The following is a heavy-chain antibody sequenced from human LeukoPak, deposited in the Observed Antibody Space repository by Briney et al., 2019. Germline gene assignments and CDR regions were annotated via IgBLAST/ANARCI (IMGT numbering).Heavy chain of an antibody. CDR2: IWYDGSNK. CDR1: GFTFSSYG. J-gene: IGHJ4*02. Sequence: GGSLRLSCAASGFTFSSYGMHWVRQAPGKGLEWVAVIWYDGSNKYYVDSVKGRFTISRDNSKNTLYLQMNSLRVEDTAVYYCARATSTTVVNLADYWGQGTLVTVSS. CDR3: ARATSTTVVNLADY. D-gene: IGHD4-17*01. V-gene: IGHV3-33*01.